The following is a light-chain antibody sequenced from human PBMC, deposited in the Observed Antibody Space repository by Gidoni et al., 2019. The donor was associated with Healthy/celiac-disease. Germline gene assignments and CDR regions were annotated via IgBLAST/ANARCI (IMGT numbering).Light chain of an antibody. J-gene: IGKJ3*01. CDR1: QGISNY. V-gene: IGKV1-27*01. CDR2: AAS. CDR3: QKYNSAPRT. Sequence: DIQMTQSPSSLSASVGDRVTITCRASQGISNYLAWYQQKPGKVPKLLIYAASTLQSGVPSRFSGSGPGTDFTLTISSLQPEDVATYYCQKYNSAPRTFXPXTKVDIK.